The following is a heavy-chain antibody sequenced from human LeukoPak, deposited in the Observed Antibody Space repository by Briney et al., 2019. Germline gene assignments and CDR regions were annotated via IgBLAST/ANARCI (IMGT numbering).Heavy chain of an antibody. V-gene: IGHV1-8*01. Sequence: ASVKVSFTASSYSFSSYDINWVGQASGQGPERIGWMNPSSGNTGYAQRFQGRVTMTRDTSTSTAYLELSSLTSEDTAVYYCAAHTYYFSSGSFGHWGQGTLVTVSS. J-gene: IGHJ4*02. D-gene: IGHD3-10*01. CDR3: AAHTYYFSSGSFGH. CDR2: MNPSSGNT. CDR1: SYSFSSYD.